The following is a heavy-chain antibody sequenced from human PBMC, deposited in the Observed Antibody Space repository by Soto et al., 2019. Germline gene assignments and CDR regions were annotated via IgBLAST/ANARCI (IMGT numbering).Heavy chain of an antibody. CDR2: IYYSGST. V-gene: IGHV4-59*01. CDR1: GGSISSYY. J-gene: IGHJ1*01. D-gene: IGHD2-15*01. CDR3: ARGLGYCSGGSCYPGDFQH. Sequence: PSETLSLTCTVSGGSISSYYWSWIRQPPGKGLEWIGYIYYSGSTNYNPSLKSRVTISVDTSKNQFSLKLSSVTAADTAVYYCARGLGYCSGGSCYPGDFQHWGQGTLVTVSS.